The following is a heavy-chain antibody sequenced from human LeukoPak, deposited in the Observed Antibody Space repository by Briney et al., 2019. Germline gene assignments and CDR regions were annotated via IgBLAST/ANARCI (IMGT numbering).Heavy chain of an antibody. D-gene: IGHD1-1*01. Sequence: AAVKVSCKASGYTFTGYYMHWVRQAPGQGLEWMGWINPNSGGTNYAQKFQGRVTMTRDTSISTAYMELSRLRSDDTAVYYCAAALNWNDGLPLDYWGQGTLVTVSS. CDR3: AAALNWNDGLPLDY. CDR1: GYTFTGYY. J-gene: IGHJ4*02. V-gene: IGHV1-2*02. CDR2: INPNSGGT.